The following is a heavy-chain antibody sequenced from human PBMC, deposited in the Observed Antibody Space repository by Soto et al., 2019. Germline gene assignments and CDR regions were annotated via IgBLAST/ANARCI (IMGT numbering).Heavy chain of an antibody. CDR1: GGTFSSYA. CDR2: IIPIFGTA. V-gene: IGHV1-69*13. Sequence: SVKVSCKASGGTFSSYAISWVRQAPGQGLEWMGGIIPIFGTANYAQKFQGRVTITADESTSTAYMELSSLRSEDTAVYYCARDRGGNYDFWSGPKYYYYGMDVWGQGTTVTVSS. J-gene: IGHJ6*02. D-gene: IGHD3-3*01. CDR3: ARDRGGNYDFWSGPKYYYYGMDV.